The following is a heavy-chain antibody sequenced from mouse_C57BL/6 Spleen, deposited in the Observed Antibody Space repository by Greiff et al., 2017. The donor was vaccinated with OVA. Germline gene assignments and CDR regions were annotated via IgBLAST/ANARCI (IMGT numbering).Heavy chain of an antibody. CDR3: ARIYYYGSSSSGFAY. Sequence: VKVVESGPGLVAPSQSLSITCTVSGFSLTSYAISWVRQPPGKGLEWLGVIWTGGGTNYNSALKSRLSISKDNSKSQVFLKMNSLQTDDTARYYCARIYYYGSSSSGFAYWGQGTLVTVSA. CDR1: GFSLTSYA. CDR2: IWTGGGT. J-gene: IGHJ3*01. D-gene: IGHD1-1*01. V-gene: IGHV2-9-1*01.